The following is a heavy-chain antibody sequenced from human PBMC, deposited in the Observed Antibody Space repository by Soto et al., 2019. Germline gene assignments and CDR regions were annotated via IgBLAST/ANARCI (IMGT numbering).Heavy chain of an antibody. J-gene: IGHJ4*02. CDR2: INIDGTST. V-gene: IGHV3-74*01. Sequence: GGSLRLSCAASGFTFSSYWMHWVRQAPGKGLVWVSGINIDGTSTSYADSVKGRFTISRDNAKNRLYMQMNSLRAEDTAVYYCASPKYSSGWYVGWGQGTLVT. CDR1: GFTFSSYW. D-gene: IGHD6-19*01. CDR3: ASPKYSSGWYVG.